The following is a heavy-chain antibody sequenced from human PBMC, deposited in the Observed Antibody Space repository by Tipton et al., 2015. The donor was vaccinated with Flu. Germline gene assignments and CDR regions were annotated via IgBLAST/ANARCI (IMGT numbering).Heavy chain of an antibody. Sequence: TLSLTCSVSGDSIGSNYFWGWIRQPPGKGLEWIGNIHRTGSTYHNPSLKSRVTTSVDTSKNQFSLKLSSVTAADTAVYYCARRPYCSGGSCYQGDWYFDLWGRGTLVTVSS. CDR3: ARRPYCSGGSCYQGDWYFDL. V-gene: IGHV4-38-2*01. CDR1: GDSIGSNYF. D-gene: IGHD2-15*01. J-gene: IGHJ2*01. CDR2: IHRTGST.